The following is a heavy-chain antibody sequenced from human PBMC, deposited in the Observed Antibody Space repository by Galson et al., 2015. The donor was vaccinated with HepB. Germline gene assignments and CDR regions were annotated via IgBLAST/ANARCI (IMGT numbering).Heavy chain of an antibody. CDR2: LSHGGTTK. CDR1: GFIFSSYI. D-gene: IGHD5-18*01. J-gene: IGHJ4*02. V-gene: IGHV3-30-3*01. Sequence: SLRLSCAASGFIFSSYIMHWVRQAPGKGLEWLAVLSHGGTTKHYADSVRGRFSISRDISKDTLYLEMKSLRAEDTAVYYCARDVSGHTNGAIDSRGQGTLVTVSS. CDR3: ARDVSGHTNGAIDS.